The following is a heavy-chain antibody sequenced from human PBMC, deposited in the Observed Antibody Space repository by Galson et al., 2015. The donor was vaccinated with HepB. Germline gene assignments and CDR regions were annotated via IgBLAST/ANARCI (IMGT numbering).Heavy chain of an antibody. CDR2: IKQDGSEK. V-gene: IGHV3-7*01. CDR1: GFTFSSYW. D-gene: IGHD3-3*01. Sequence: SLRLSCAASGFTFSSYWMSWVRQAPGKGLEWVANIKQDGSEKYYVDSVKGRFTISRDNAKNSLYLQMNSLRAEDTAVYYCAKGARITIFGVVKADAFDIWGQGTMVTVSS. CDR3: AKGARITIFGVVKADAFDI. J-gene: IGHJ3*02.